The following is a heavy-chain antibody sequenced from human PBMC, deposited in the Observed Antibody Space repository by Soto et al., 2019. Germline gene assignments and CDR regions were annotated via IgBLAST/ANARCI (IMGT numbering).Heavy chain of an antibody. J-gene: IGHJ3*02. D-gene: IGHD3-22*01. Sequence: AAGKVSCKASGYSFTSYGISWVRQAPGQGLEWMGWISAYNGNTNYAQKLQGRVAMTTDTSTSTAYMELRSLRSDDTAVYYCASGGIYYDSSGYYSDAFDIWGQGTMVTVSS. CDR1: GYSFTSYG. CDR3: ASGGIYYDSSGYYSDAFDI. CDR2: ISAYNGNT. V-gene: IGHV1-18*04.